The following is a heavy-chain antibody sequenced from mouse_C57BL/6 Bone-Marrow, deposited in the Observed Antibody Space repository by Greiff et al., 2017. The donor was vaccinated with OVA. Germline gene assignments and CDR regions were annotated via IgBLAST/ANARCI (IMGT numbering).Heavy chain of an antibody. V-gene: IGHV5-12*01. Sequence: EVKLVESGGGLVQPGGSLKLSCAASGFTFSDYYMYWVRQTPEKRLEWVAYISNGGGSTYYPDTVKGRFTISRDNAKNTLYLQMSRLKSEDTAMYYCARKGITTVVATDYAMDYWGQGTSVTVSS. CDR3: ARKGITTVVATDYAMDY. CDR1: GFTFSDYY. J-gene: IGHJ4*01. CDR2: ISNGGGST. D-gene: IGHD1-1*01.